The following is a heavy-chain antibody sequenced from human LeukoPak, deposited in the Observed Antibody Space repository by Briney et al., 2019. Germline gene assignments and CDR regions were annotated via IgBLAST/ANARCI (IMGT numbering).Heavy chain of an antibody. Sequence: PGGSLRLSCAASGFIVSSNYMSWVRQAPGKGLEWVSIIYSDGSTYYADSVKGRFTISRDNFKNILYFDMNSLRVEDTAVYYCVRDGSSGWHFDYWGQGALVTVSS. CDR3: VRDGSSGWHFDY. CDR2: IYSDGST. J-gene: IGHJ4*02. V-gene: IGHV3-53*01. D-gene: IGHD6-19*01. CDR1: GFIVSSNY.